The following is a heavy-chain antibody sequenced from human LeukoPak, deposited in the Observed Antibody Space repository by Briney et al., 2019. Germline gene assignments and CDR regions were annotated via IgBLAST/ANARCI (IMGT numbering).Heavy chain of an antibody. CDR1: GFTFRTYW. D-gene: IGHD6-13*01. J-gene: IGHJ4*02. CDR3: ARDLYYSSSWFVPGFVY. V-gene: IGHV3-7*04. Sequence: PGGSLRLSCAASGFTFRTYWMSWVRQAPGQGLEWVAKVNQYGSEKYYVDSVKGRFTISRDTAKNSLYLQMNSLRAEDTAVYYCARDLYYSSSWFVPGFVYWGQGTPVTVSS. CDR2: VNQYGSEK.